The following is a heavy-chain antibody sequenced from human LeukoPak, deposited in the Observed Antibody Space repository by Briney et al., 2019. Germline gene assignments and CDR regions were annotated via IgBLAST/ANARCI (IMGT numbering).Heavy chain of an antibody. CDR3: ARDVYSYGFAGYFDY. Sequence: GGSLRLSCAASGFTFSSYAMSWVRQAPGKGLEWVAVISYDGSNKYYADSVKGRFTISRDNSKNTLYLQMNSLRAEDTAVYYCARDVYSYGFAGYFDYWGQGTLVTVSS. D-gene: IGHD5-18*01. CDR1: GFTFSSYA. V-gene: IGHV3-30-3*01. J-gene: IGHJ4*02. CDR2: ISYDGSNK.